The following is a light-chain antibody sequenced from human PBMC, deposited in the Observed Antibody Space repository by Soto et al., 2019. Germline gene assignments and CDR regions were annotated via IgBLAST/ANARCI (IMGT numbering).Light chain of an antibody. CDR1: QSVSSY. CDR2: DAS. V-gene: IGKV3-11*01. Sequence: DIVLTQSPATLSLSPGERATLSCRASQSVSSYLAWYQQKPGQAPRLLIYDASNRATGIPARFSGSGSGTDFTLTISSLEPEDFAVYYCQQRSNWPPGYTFGQGTKV. CDR3: QQRSNWPPGYT. J-gene: IGKJ2*01.